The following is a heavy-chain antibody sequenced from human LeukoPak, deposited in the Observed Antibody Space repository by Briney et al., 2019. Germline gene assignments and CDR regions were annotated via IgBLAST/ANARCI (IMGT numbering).Heavy chain of an antibody. CDR2: IYYSGST. D-gene: IGHD3-22*01. CDR1: GGSISDYY. J-gene: IGHJ3*02. V-gene: IGHV4-31*03. Sequence: SGTLSLTCTVSGGSISDYYWSWIRQNPGKGLGWIGYIYYSGSTYYNPPLKSRVTISVDTSKNQFSLKLSSVTAADTAVYYCARDRYYYDSIGPDAFDIWGQGTLVTVSS. CDR3: ARDRYYYDSIGPDAFDI.